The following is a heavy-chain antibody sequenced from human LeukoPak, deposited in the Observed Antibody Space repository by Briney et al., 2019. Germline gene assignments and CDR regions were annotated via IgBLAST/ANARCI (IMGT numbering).Heavy chain of an antibody. CDR1: GGTFSSYT. V-gene: IGHV1-69*02. Sequence: VQVSSKASGGTFSSYTISWVRQAPGQGLEWMGRIIPILGIANYAQKFQGRVTITADKSTSTAYMELSSLRSEDTAVYYCSVVPAATSTGYYFDYWGQGTLVTVSS. J-gene: IGHJ4*02. CDR3: SVVPAATSTGYYFDY. CDR2: IIPILGIA. D-gene: IGHD2-2*01.